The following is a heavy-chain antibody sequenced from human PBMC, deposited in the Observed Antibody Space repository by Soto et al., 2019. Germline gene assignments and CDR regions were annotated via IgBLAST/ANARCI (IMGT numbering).Heavy chain of an antibody. J-gene: IGHJ6*02. Sequence: PSETLSLTCAVYGGSFSGYYWSWIRQPPGKGLEWIGEINHSGSTNYNPSLKSRVTISVDTSKNQFSLKLSSVTAADTAVYYCARDQDCSSTSCYAERYYYYGMDVWGQGTTVTVSS. CDR2: INHSGST. V-gene: IGHV4-34*01. CDR3: ARDQDCSSTSCYAERYYYYGMDV. CDR1: GGSFSGYY. D-gene: IGHD2-2*01.